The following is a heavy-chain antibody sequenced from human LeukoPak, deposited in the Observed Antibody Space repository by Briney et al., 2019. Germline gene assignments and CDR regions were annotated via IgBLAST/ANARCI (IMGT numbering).Heavy chain of an antibody. J-gene: IGHJ5*02. D-gene: IGHD1-1*01. V-gene: IGHV1-8*03. CDR1: GYTFTSYD. CDR3: ARSKTGSLGNWFDL. CDR2: MNPNSGNT. Sequence: ASVKVSCKASGYTFTSYDINWVRQATGQGLEWMGWMNPNSGNTGYAQKFQGRVTITRNTYINTAYMELSSLRSEDTAVYYCARSKTGSLGNWFDLWGQGTLVTVSS.